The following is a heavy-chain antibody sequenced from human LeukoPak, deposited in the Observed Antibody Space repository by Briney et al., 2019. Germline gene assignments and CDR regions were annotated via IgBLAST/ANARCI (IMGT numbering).Heavy chain of an antibody. J-gene: IGHJ4*02. V-gene: IGHV1-2*02. CDR1: GYTFSGTGWH. CDR2: IYPNNGAT. CDR3: ARDGPAQMVDFDY. Sequence: ASVKVSCKASGYTFSGTGWHLYWLRQAPGQGLECMGWIYPNNGATGYAQKFLGRVAMTRDTSISTAYMELSRLRPDDTAVYYCARDGPAQMVDFDYWGQGTLVTVSS. D-gene: IGHD3-10*01.